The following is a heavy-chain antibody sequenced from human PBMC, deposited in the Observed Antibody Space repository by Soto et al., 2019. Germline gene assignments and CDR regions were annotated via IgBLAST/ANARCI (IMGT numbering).Heavy chain of an antibody. CDR3: VMVVIYVAPTTQDV. J-gene: IGHJ6*01. D-gene: IGHD3-10*01. CDR1: GYIFVNYG. Sequence: QVQLVQSGDEVKKPGASVKVSCKASGYIFVNYGIAWVRQAPGQGLEWMGWISPYTGNTHSASKVQGRLTMTTDTSTSTAYMGLGSLTSDDPPVYYCVMVVIYVAPTTQDVWGQGNTVTVSS. CDR2: ISPYTGNT. V-gene: IGHV1-18*01.